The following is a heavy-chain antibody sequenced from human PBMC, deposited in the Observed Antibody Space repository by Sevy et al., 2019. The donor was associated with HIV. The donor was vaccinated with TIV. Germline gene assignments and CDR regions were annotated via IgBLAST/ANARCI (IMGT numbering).Heavy chain of an antibody. D-gene: IGHD2-21*02. Sequence: GGSLRLSCAASGFTFSNFGMHWVRQAAGKGLEWVAAIFSDGTSKYYGDSVKGRFTISRENSKNKLYLQMSRLTGEDTAVYYCSRESGSDWYVDHWGQGTLVTVSS. CDR3: SRESGSDWYVDH. V-gene: IGHV3-33*01. CDR2: IFSDGTSK. J-gene: IGHJ4*02. CDR1: GFTFSNFG.